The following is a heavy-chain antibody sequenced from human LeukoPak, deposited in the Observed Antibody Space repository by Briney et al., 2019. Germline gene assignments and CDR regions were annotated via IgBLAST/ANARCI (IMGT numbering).Heavy chain of an antibody. CDR2: ISTYNGDT. V-gene: IGHV1-18*01. CDR3: AREGPESVYYYYYMDV. J-gene: IGHJ6*03. Sequence: GASVKVSCKASGYSFDAYGISWVRQAPGQGLEWLGWISTYNGDTNYAQNLQGRVSMTTDTSTSTAYMELRSLRSDDTAVYYCAREGPESVYYYYYMDVWGKGTTVTVSS. CDR1: GYSFDAYG.